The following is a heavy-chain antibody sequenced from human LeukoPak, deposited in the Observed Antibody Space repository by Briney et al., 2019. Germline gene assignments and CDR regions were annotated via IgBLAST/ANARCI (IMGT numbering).Heavy chain of an antibody. V-gene: IGHV3-33*01. CDR1: GFTFSDYG. J-gene: IGHJ4*02. CDR2: IWYDGSNK. Sequence: GGSLRLSCATSGFTFSDYGMHWVRQAPGKGLEWVAVIWYDGSNKYYADSVKGRFTISRDNSKNTLFLQMNSLRAEDTAVYYCARSLRDSSGYYFMDWGQGTLATVSS. D-gene: IGHD3-22*01. CDR3: ARSLRDSSGYYFMD.